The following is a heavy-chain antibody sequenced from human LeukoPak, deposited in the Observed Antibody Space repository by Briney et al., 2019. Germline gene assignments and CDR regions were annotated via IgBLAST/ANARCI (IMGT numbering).Heavy chain of an antibody. CDR1: GYTFTSYY. D-gene: IGHD4-17*01. V-gene: IGHV1-46*01. CDR3: AREGGDGDYERYYFDY. Sequence: ASVKVSCKASGYTFTSYYMHWVRQAPGQGPEWMGIINPSGGSTSYAQKFQGRVTMTRDTSTSTVYMELSSLRSEDTAVYYCAREGGDGDYERYYFDYWGQGTLVTVSS. J-gene: IGHJ4*02. CDR2: INPSGGST.